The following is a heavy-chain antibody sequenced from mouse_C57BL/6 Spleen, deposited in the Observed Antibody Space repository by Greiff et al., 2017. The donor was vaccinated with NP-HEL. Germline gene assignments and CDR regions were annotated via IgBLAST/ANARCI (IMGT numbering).Heavy chain of an antibody. V-gene: IGHV3-6*01. Sequence: DVQLQESGPGLVKPSQSLSLTCSVTGYSITSGYYWNWVRQFPGNKLEWMGYISYDGSNNYNPSLKNRISITRDTSKNQFFLKLNSVTTEDTATYYCARSTVVPHYYAMDYWGQGTSVTVSS. D-gene: IGHD1-1*01. CDR3: ARSTVVPHYYAMDY. CDR2: ISYDGSN. CDR1: GYSITSGYY. J-gene: IGHJ4*01.